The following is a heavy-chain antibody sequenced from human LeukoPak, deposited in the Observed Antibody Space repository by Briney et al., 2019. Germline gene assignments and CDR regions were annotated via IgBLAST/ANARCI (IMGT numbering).Heavy chain of an antibody. CDR2: ITTGRTL. CDR1: GFNFNDYY. Sequence: GGSLRLSCAASGFNFNDYYMSWIRQAPGKGLEWVSYITTGRTLSYADSVKGRFTISRDNAKNSLFLQMKSLRVEDTAVYYCARVVSSRSTVGFDPWGQGTLVTISS. V-gene: IGHV3-11*04. D-gene: IGHD5/OR15-5a*01. CDR3: ARVVSSRSTVGFDP. J-gene: IGHJ5*02.